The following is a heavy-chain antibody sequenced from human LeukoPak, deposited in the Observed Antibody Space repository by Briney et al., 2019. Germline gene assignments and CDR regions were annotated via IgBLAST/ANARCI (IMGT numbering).Heavy chain of an antibody. D-gene: IGHD5-18*01. Sequence: GGSLRLSCAASGFTFSDHYMGWVRQAPGKGLEWVANIKQDGSEKYYVDSVKGRFTISRDNAKNSLYLQMNSLRAEDTAVYYCARDLPYSYGYDYWGQGTLVTVSS. J-gene: IGHJ4*02. CDR3: ARDLPYSYGYDY. V-gene: IGHV3-7*01. CDR1: GFTFSDHY. CDR2: IKQDGSEK.